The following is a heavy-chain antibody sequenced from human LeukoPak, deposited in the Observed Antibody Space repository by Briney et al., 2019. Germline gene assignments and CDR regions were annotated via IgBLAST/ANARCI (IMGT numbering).Heavy chain of an antibody. J-gene: IGHJ4*02. CDR2: IYYSGST. D-gene: IGHD3-3*01. CDR3: ARAPTIFGVVIFYFDY. V-gene: IGHV4-59*01. CDR1: GGSISSYY. Sequence: SETLSLTCTVSGGSISSYYWSWIRQPPGKGLEWIGYIYYSGSTNYNPSLKSRVTISVDTSKNQFSLKLSSVTAADTAVYYCARAPTIFGVVIFYFDYWAREPWSPSPQ.